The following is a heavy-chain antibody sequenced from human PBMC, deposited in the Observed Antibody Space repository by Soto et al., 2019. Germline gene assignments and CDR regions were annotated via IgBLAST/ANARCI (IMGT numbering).Heavy chain of an antibody. CDR1: GGTFSSYT. J-gene: IGHJ4*02. D-gene: IGHD2-15*01. CDR3: ARAQDPRYCSGGSCYGMFDY. Sequence: PSVKVSCKASGGTFSSYTISWVRQAPGQGLEWMGRIIPILGIANYAQKFQGRVTITADKSTSTAYMELSSLRSEDTAVYYCARAQDPRYCSGGSCYGMFDYWGQGTLVTVSS. V-gene: IGHV1-69*02. CDR2: IIPILGIA.